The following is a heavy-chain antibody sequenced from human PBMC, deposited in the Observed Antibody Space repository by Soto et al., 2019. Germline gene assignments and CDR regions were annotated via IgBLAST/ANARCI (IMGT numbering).Heavy chain of an antibody. CDR2: ISYAGNDN. J-gene: IGHJ3*01. Sequence: QVQRVESGGGVVQPGRSLRLSWAASGFTLSSYVMHWVRQAPGKGLEWVARISYAGNDNYYADYVKGRFTIYRDNSKNTLYLQMTSVREDVTDVYYWARDWQQWLERAGGALLFWGQGTMVIVSS. D-gene: IGHD6-19*01. CDR1: GFTLSSYV. CDR3: ARDWQQWLERAGGALLF. V-gene: IGHV3-30-3*01.